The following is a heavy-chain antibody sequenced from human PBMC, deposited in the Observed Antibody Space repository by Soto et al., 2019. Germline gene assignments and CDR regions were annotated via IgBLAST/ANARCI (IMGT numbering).Heavy chain of an antibody. CDR3: ARHSAGAYYYYYYMDV. V-gene: IGHV4-34*01. CDR2: INHSGST. Sequence: SETLSLTCAVYGGSFSGYYWSWIRQPPGKGLEWIGEINHSGSTNYNPSLKSRVTISVDTSKNQFSLKLSSVTAADTAVYYCARHSAGAYYYYYYMDVWGKGTTVTVSS. D-gene: IGHD6-13*01. J-gene: IGHJ6*03. CDR1: GGSFSGYY.